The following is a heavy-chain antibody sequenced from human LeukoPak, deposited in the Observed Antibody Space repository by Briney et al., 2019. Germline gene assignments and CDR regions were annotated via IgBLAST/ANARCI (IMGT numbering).Heavy chain of an antibody. V-gene: IGHV4-39*01. CDR2: IYYSGST. Sequence: SETLSLTCTVSGGSISSSNYYWGWIRQPPGKGLEWIGSIYYSGSTSYNPSLKSRVTISVDTPKNQFSLKLSSVTAADTAVYYCASPGIGPFDYWGQGTLVTVSS. J-gene: IGHJ4*02. D-gene: IGHD3-3*02. CDR3: ASPGIGPFDY. CDR1: GGSISSSNYY.